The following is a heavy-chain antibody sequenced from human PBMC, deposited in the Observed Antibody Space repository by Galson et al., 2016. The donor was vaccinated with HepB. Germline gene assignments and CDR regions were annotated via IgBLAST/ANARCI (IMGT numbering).Heavy chain of an antibody. CDR3: AKGLHGSGSYAFDN. J-gene: IGHJ4*02. D-gene: IGHD3-10*01. CDR1: GFTVFNNY. Sequence: SLRLSCAASGFTVFNNYMTWVRQAPGKGLEWVSLIYSGGSTHYADSVKGRFTISRDSSKNTLYLQMNNLRAEDTAVYYCAKGLHGSGSYAFDNWGQGTLVTVSS. V-gene: IGHV3-66*01. CDR2: IYSGGST.